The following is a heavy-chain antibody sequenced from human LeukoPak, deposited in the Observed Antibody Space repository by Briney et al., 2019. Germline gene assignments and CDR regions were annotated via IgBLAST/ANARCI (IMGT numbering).Heavy chain of an antibody. CDR3: AAVSQIAVAGTGDY. CDR1: GFTFTSSA. CDR2: IVVGSGNT. V-gene: IGHV1-58*01. Sequence: GTSVKVSCTASGFTFTSSAVQWVRQARGQRLEWIGWIVVGSGNTNYAQKFQERVTITRDMSTSTAYMELSSLRSEDTAVYYCAAVSQIAVAGTGDYWGQGTLVTVSS. D-gene: IGHD6-19*01. J-gene: IGHJ4*02.